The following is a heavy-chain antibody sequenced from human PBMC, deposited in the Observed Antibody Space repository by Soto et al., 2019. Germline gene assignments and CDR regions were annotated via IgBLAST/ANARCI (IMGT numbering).Heavy chain of an antibody. V-gene: IGHV4-59*08. J-gene: IGHJ4*02. D-gene: IGHD5-18*01. CDR3: ARHRYSYGVYYFAY. CDR1: GEAVSGSR. Sequence: HSEAPRLAGAAAGEAVSGSRWSWIRKNPGKGLEWIGYINNNGNTDYNPSLESRVTISVDTSKNQFSLKLSSVTAADTAVYYCARHRYSYGVYYFAYWGQGTLVTVSS. CDR2: INNNGNT.